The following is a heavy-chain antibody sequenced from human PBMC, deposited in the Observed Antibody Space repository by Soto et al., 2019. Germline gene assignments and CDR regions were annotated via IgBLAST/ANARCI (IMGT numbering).Heavy chain of an antibody. Sequence: ASVKVSCKSSGYTCTSFGISWVRQAPGQGLEWMGWISGYNGNTNYAQKFQDRVTMTTDTSTTTAYMELRSLRSDDTAVYYCAKGGIRVDAVRMDSWGQGTSVTVSS. J-gene: IGHJ5*01. CDR1: GYTCTSFG. CDR3: AKGGIRVDAVRMDS. CDR2: ISGYNGNT. V-gene: IGHV1-18*04. D-gene: IGHD2-8*01.